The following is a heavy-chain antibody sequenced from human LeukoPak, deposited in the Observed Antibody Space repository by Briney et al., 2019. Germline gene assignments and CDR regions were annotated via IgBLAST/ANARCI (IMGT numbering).Heavy chain of an antibody. Sequence: SETLSLTCTVSGGSISSYYWSWIRQPPGKGLEWIGYIYYSGSTNYNPSLKSRVTISVDTSKNQFSLKLSPVTAADTAVYYCARVGITGTTSVDYWGQGTLVTVSS. V-gene: IGHV4-59*01. CDR1: GGSISSYY. J-gene: IGHJ4*02. CDR2: IYYSGST. CDR3: ARVGITGTTSVDY. D-gene: IGHD1-7*01.